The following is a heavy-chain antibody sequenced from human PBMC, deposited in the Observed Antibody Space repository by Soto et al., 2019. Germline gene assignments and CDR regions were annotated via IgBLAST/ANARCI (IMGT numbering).Heavy chain of an antibody. D-gene: IGHD2-15*01. V-gene: IGHV1-46*01. Sequence: ASVKVSCKASGYTFTSYYMHWVRQAPGQGLEWMGIINPSGGSTSYAQKFQGRVTMTRDTSTSTVYMELSSLRSEDTAVYYCAREIVVVVAAPTYYFDYWGQGTLVTVSS. J-gene: IGHJ4*02. CDR2: INPSGGST. CDR1: GYTFTSYY. CDR3: AREIVVVVAAPTYYFDY.